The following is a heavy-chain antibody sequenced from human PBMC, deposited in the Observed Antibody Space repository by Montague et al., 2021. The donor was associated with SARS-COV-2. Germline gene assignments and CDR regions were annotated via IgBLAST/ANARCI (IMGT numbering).Heavy chain of an antibody. J-gene: IGHJ4*02. D-gene: IGHD3-16*02. Sequence: SETLSLTCSVSGGSVRSGSYYWSWIRQPPGKGLQWIGNVLYIGVTSFNPSLKSRLTMSVDSSKNEFSLNLRSVTAADTAVYYCAMTAVIRYQYYFDNWGQGTVVAVSS. CDR2: VLYIGVT. CDR1: GGSVRSGSYY. CDR3: AMTAVIRYQYYFDN. V-gene: IGHV4-61*01.